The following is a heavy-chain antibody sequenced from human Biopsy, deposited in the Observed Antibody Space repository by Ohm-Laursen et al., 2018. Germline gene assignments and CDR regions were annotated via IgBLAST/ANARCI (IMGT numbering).Heavy chain of an antibody. CDR1: GGSISSETNY. D-gene: IGHD3-3*01. CDR3: ARQVDFWSGYVDY. CDR2: IFYGGIT. J-gene: IGHJ4*02. Sequence: SDTLSLTCTVSGGSISSETNYWGWIRQPPGKGLEWIGSIFYGGITYYNPSLKSRVTISVDTSKNQLSLDLSSVTAADTAVYYCARQVDFWSGYVDYWGQGTLVAVSS. V-gene: IGHV4-39*01.